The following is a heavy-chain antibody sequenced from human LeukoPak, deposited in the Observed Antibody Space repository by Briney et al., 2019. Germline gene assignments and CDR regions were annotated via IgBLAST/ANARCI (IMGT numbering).Heavy chain of an antibody. CDR1: GYFISTGYY. V-gene: IGHV4-38-2*02. J-gene: IGHJ4*02. CDR2: IYHSGST. D-gene: IGHD5-24*01. Sequence: SETLSLTCTVSGYFISTGYYWGWIRQPPGKGLEWIGSIYHSGSTYYNPSLKSRVTISVDTSKNQFSLKLSSVTAADTAVYYCARDVEMATIFRVYYFDYWGQGTLVTVSS. CDR3: ARDVEMATIFRVYYFDY.